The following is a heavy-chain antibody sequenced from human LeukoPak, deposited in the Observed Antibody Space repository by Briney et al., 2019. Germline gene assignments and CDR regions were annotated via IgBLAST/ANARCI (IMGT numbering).Heavy chain of an antibody. Sequence: GASVNVSCKASGYTFTSYAMHWVRQAPGRRLEWMGWINAGNGNTKYSQKFQGRVTITRDTSASTAYMELSSLRSEDTAVYYCARDGLWFGELGFDPWGQGTLVTVSS. CDR2: INAGNGNT. CDR1: GYTFTSYA. CDR3: ARDGLWFGELGFDP. J-gene: IGHJ5*02. V-gene: IGHV1-3*01. D-gene: IGHD3-10*01.